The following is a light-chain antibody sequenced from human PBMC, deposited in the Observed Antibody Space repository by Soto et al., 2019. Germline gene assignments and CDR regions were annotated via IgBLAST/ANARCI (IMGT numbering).Light chain of an antibody. CDR2: SNN. CDR1: TSNIGINT. V-gene: IGLV1-44*01. Sequence: SVLTQPPSASGTPGQRVTISCSGSTSNIGINTVNWYQQLPGSAPKLLIYSNNQRPSGVSDRFSGSKSGTSASLAISGLQSEDEADYYCAAWDDSLNDYVFGTGTKVTVL. J-gene: IGLJ1*01. CDR3: AAWDDSLNDYV.